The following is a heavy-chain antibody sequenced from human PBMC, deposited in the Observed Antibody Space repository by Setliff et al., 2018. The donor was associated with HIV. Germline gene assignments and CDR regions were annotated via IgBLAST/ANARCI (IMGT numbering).Heavy chain of an antibody. CDR3: ARVSGYYYDTSGYSETDY. V-gene: IGHV3-21*01. J-gene: IGHJ4*02. D-gene: IGHD3-22*01. CDR1: GFTFSSYS. Sequence: GGSLRLSCAASGFTFSSYSMNWVRRAPGKGLEWVSSISSISTYIYYADSVKGRFTISRDNAKNSLYLQMNSLRAEDTAVYYCARVSGYYYDTSGYSETDYWGQGTLVTVSS. CDR2: ISSISTYI.